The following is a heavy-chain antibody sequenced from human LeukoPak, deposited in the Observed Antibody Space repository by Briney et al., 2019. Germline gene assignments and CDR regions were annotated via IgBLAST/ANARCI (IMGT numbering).Heavy chain of an antibody. CDR1: GGSISSYY. J-gene: IGHJ4*02. CDR3: ARYCSGGSCFDY. D-gene: IGHD2-15*01. Sequence: SETLSLTCTVSGGSISSYYWSWIRQPPGKGLEWIGYIYYSGSTNYNPSLKSRVTISVDTSKNQFSLKLSSVTAADTAVYYCARYCSGGSCFDYWGQGTLVTVSS. CDR2: IYYSGST. V-gene: IGHV4-59*01.